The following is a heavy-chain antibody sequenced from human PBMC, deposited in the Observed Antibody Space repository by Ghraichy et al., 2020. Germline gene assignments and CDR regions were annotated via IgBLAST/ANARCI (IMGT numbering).Heavy chain of an antibody. Sequence: SETLSLTCTVSGGSISSSGYYWGWIRQPPGKGLEWIGTIYYSGSTHYNPSLKSRVTMSVDTSKNQFSLKVSSVTAADTAVYYCARGAFWNGFDYWGQGTLVTVSS. CDR2: IYYSGST. D-gene: IGHD1-1*01. CDR3: ARGAFWNGFDY. V-gene: IGHV4-39*01. CDR1: GGSISSSGYY. J-gene: IGHJ4*02.